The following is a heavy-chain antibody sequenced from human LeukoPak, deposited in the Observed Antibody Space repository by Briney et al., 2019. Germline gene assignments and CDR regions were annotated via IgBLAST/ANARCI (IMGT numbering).Heavy chain of an antibody. Sequence: GESLKISCQGSGYSFTSYWISWVRQMPGKGLEWMSRIDPSDSYTNYSPSFQGYVTISADKSISTAYLQWSSLKASDTAMYYCARLGLEFSATAGMDVWGQGTTVTVSS. V-gene: IGHV5-10-1*01. CDR1: GYSFTSYW. CDR3: ARLGLEFSATAGMDV. CDR2: IDPSDSYT. J-gene: IGHJ6*02. D-gene: IGHD7-27*01.